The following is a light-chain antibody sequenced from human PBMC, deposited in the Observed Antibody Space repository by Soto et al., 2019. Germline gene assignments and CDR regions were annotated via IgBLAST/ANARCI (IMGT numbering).Light chain of an antibody. J-gene: IGKJ3*01. CDR1: QSISSW. CDR2: AAS. V-gene: IGKV1-5*01. CDR3: QQTYTLPFS. Sequence: DIQMTQSPSTLSASVGDRVTITCRASQSISSWLAWYQQKPGKAPNLLIYAASSLQRGVSSRFSGSGSGTDFTLTIAGLQPEDFGSYYCQQTYTLPFSFGPGTRVDF.